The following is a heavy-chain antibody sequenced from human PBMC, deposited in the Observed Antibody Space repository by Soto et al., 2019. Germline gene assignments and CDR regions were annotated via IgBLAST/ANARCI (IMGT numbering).Heavy chain of an antibody. CDR3: ARTPDCSGGSCSSRDNWFDP. D-gene: IGHD2-15*01. V-gene: IGHV4-30-4*01. Sequence: QVQLQESGPGLVKPSQTLSLTCTVSGGSISSGDYYWSWIRQPPGKGLEWLGCIYYSGSTYYNPSLKSRVTISVDTSKSQFSLKRSSVTAADTAVYYCARTPDCSGGSCSSRDNWFDPWGQGTLVTVSS. J-gene: IGHJ5*02. CDR1: GGSISSGDYY. CDR2: IYYSGST.